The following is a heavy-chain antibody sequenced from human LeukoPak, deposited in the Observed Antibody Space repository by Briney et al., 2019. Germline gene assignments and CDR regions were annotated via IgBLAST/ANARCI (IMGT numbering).Heavy chain of an antibody. V-gene: IGHV4-4*02. J-gene: IGHJ4*02. CDR1: GGSISSSNW. CDR3: ARTRFGDIDY. CDR2: IYHSGST. D-gene: IGHD3-10*01. Sequence: KLSETLSLTCAVSGGSISSSNWWSWVRQPPGKGLEWFGEIYHSGSTNYNPSLKSRVTISVDKSKTQYPLKLSSVTAADTAVYYWARTRFGDIDYWGQGTLVTVSS.